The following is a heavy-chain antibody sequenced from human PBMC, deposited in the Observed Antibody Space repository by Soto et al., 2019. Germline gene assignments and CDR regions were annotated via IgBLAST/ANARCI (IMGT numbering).Heavy chain of an antibody. CDR2: IRSKANSYAT. CDR1: GFTFSGSA. J-gene: IGHJ6*02. D-gene: IGHD3-3*01. V-gene: IGHV3-73*01. CDR3: TRLDSNYDFWSGSPPRSGMDV. Sequence: GGSLRLSCAASGFTFSGSAMHWVRQASGKGLEWVGRIRSKANSYATAYAASVKGRFTISRDDSKNTAYLQMNSLKTEDTAVYYCTRLDSNYDFWSGSPPRSGMDVWGQGTTVTVSS.